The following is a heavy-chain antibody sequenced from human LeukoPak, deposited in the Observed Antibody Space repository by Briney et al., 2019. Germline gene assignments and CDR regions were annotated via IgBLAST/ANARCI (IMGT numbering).Heavy chain of an antibody. J-gene: IGHJ5*02. D-gene: IGHD2-2*01. V-gene: IGHV3-74*01. CDR2: INSDGSST. CDR1: GFTFTNYW. CDR3: ARADCSGSTCYLRRSWFDP. Sequence: PGGSLRLSCAASGFTFTNYWMHWVRQAPGKGLVWVSRINSDGSSTSYADSVKGRFTISRDNAKNTLYLQMNSLRVEDTAVYYCARADCSGSTCYLRRSWFDPWGQGTLVTVSS.